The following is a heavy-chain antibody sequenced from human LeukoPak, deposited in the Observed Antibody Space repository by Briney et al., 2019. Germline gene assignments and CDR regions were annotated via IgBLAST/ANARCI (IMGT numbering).Heavy chain of an antibody. J-gene: IGHJ6*03. Sequence: GESLKISCKGSGYSFTSYWIGWVRQMPGKGLEWMGIIYPGDSDTRYNPSFQGQVTISADKSINTAYLQWSSLNAADTAMYYCARHYRITGTTSHYYYYMDVWGKGTTVTVSS. CDR1: GYSFTSYW. D-gene: IGHD1-7*01. V-gene: IGHV5-51*01. CDR3: ARHYRITGTTSHYYYYMDV. CDR2: IYPGDSDT.